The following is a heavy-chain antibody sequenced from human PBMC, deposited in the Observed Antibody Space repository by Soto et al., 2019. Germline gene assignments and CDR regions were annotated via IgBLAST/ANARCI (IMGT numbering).Heavy chain of an antibody. V-gene: IGHV1-46*03. Sequence: QVQLVQSGAEVKKPGASVKVSCKASGYTFTSYYMHWVRQAPGQGLEWMGIINPSGGSTSYAQKFQGRVTMTRDTSTSTVYMELSSLRSEDTAVYYCARDGGYCGGDCYSWFDPWGQGTLVTVSS. CDR3: ARDGGYCGGDCYSWFDP. J-gene: IGHJ5*02. CDR1: GYTFTSYY. CDR2: INPSGGST. D-gene: IGHD2-21*01.